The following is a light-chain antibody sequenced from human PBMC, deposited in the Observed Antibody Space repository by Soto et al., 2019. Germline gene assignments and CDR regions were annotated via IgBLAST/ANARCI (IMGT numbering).Light chain of an antibody. CDR1: SSDIVYSF. CDR2: GVI. V-gene: IGLV2-14*03. Sequence: QSALTQPASVSGSPGQSITISCTGSSSDIVYSFVSWYQQHPGKAPKLIISGVIHRPSGVSDRFSGSKSDNTASLTISGLQAEDEADYYCSSYTSRTALVFGGGTKLTVL. CDR3: SSYTSRTALV. J-gene: IGLJ2*01.